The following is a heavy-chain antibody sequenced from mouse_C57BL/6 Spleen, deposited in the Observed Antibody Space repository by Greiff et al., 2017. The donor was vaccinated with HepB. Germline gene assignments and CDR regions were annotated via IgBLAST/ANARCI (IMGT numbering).Heavy chain of an antibody. J-gene: IGHJ1*03. Sequence: EVNVVESGGGLVKPGGSLKLSCAASGFTFSDYGMHWVRQAPEKGLEWVAYISSGSSTIYYADTVKGRFTISRDNAKNTLFLQMTSLRSEDTAMYYCARDGSSPLYWYFDVWGTGTTVTVSS. CDR1: GFTFSDYG. CDR3: ARDGSSPLYWYFDV. V-gene: IGHV5-17*01. D-gene: IGHD1-1*01. CDR2: ISSGSSTI.